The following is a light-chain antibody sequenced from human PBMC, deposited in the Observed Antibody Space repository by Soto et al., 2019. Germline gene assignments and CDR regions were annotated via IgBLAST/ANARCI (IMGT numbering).Light chain of an antibody. CDR3: QKNNSAPRT. J-gene: IGKJ1*01. V-gene: IGKV1-27*01. CDR2: AAS. CDR1: QGISNY. Sequence: DIQMTQSPSSLSASVGDRVTITCRASQGISNYLAWYQQKPGKVPKLLIYAASTLQSGVPSRFRGSGFGTDFTLTISSLQPKDVAIYYYQKNNSAPRTFGQGTKVKIK.